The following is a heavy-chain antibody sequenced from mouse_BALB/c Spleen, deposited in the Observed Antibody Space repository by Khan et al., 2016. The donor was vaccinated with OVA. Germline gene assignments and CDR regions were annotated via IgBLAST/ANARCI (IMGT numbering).Heavy chain of an antibody. Sequence: EVELVESGGGLVQPGGSRKLSCAASGFTFRNYGMHWVRQAPEKGLEWVAFISGDTSTIYYADTVKGRFTISRDNPKNTLFLQMTSLMSEDTARYYCATSYFYGYYFDYWGPGTTLTVSS. CDR3: ATSYFYGYYFDY. CDR1: GFTFRNYG. J-gene: IGHJ2*01. CDR2: ISGDTSTI. D-gene: IGHD1-1*01. V-gene: IGHV5-17*02.